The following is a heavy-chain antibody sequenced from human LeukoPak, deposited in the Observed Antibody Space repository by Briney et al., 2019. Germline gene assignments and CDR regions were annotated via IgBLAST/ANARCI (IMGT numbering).Heavy chain of an antibody. V-gene: IGHV3-23*01. CDR1: ALTFRTLG. J-gene: IGHJ2*01. CDR2: IAGSSPCT. Sequence: GGSLRLACEASALTFRTLGLTSVRQDPGNAMQSVSGIAGSSPCTYYADSVQGRFTVSRDNSQNTLYLQMNSLRADDTAVYYCARGVVSSGAGYFDHWGRGTLVTVSS. D-gene: IGHD2-21*01. CDR3: ARGVVSSGAGYFDH.